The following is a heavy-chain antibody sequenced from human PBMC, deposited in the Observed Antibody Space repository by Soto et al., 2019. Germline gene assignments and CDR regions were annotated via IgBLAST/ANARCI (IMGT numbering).Heavy chain of an antibody. V-gene: IGHV4-30-4*01. CDR3: AKGSTTEKVVS. CDR2: IHNSGSP. CDR1: GASINNGGHF. D-gene: IGHD2-15*01. Sequence: QVQLQESGPGLVRPSQTMSLTCSVSGASINNGGHFWSWIRQSPGRGLEWIGQIHNSGSPYNNPSLRNRVTISADPSMNQFSLALPSVSAADAGMYSCAKGSTTEKVVSWGHGILVTFSP. J-gene: IGHJ5*01.